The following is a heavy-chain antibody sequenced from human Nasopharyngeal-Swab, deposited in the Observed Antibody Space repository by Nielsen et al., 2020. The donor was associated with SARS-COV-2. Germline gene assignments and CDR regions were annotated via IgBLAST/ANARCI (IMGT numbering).Heavy chain of an antibody. D-gene: IGHD2-21*02. J-gene: IGHJ3*02. CDR1: GFPFSNHY. V-gene: IGHV3-7*04. CDR3: ARESVVTGMDDAPDI. CDR2: IRQDAREQ. Sequence: AGSLRLSCAASGFPFSNHYMTWVRQPPGKGLEWVANIRQDAREQFYVDSVKGRFTISRDNAKNSVFLQMNSLRSEDTAVYYCARESVVTGMDDAPDIWGRGTMVTVSS.